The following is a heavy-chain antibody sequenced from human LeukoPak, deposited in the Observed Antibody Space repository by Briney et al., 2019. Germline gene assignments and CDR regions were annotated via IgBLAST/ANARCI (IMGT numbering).Heavy chain of an antibody. CDR1: GYTFTSYY. D-gene: IGHD5-18*01. V-gene: IGHV1-46*01. CDR3: ARAPNTAMDDDAFDI. CDR2: INPSGGST. Sequence: ASVKVSCKASGYTFTSYYMHWVRQAPGQGLEWMGIINPSGGSTSYAQKFQGRVTMTRDTSTSTVYMELSSLRSDDTAVYYCARAPNTAMDDDAFDIWGQGTMVTVSS. J-gene: IGHJ3*02.